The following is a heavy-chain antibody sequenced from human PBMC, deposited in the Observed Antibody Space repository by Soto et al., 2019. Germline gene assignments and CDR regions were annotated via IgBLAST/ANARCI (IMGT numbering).Heavy chain of an antibody. CDR3: AKEGGYTYGYVDC. CDR2: ISGSGGST. D-gene: IGHD5-18*01. CDR1: GFTFSSAA. Sequence: GGSLRLSCAASGFTFSSAAMSWVRQAPGKGLEWVSVISGSGGSTYYADSVKGRFTISRDNSKNTLYLQINSLRAEDTAVYYCAKEGGYTYGYVDCWGQGTPVTVSS. J-gene: IGHJ4*02. V-gene: IGHV3-23*01.